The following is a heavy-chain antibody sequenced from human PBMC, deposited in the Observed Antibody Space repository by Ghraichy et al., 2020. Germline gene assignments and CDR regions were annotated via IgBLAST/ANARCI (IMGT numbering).Heavy chain of an antibody. D-gene: IGHD6-6*01. J-gene: IGHJ5*02. CDR3: ARYSSSYNWFDP. V-gene: IGHV4-30-2*01. Sequence: SETLSLTCAVSGGSISSGGYSWSWIRQPPGKGLEWIGYIYHSGSTYYNPSLKSRVTISVDRSKNQFSLKLSSVTAAVTAVYYCARYSSSYNWFDPWGQGTLVTVSS. CDR2: IYHSGST. CDR1: GGSISSGGYS.